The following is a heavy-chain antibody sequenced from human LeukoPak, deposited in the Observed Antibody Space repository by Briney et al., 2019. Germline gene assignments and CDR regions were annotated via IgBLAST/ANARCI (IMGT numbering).Heavy chain of an antibody. Sequence: GGSLRLSCAASGFTFDDYAMHWVRQAPGKGLEWVSGISWNSGSIGYADSVKGRFTISRDNAKNSLYLQMNSLRAEDMALYYCAKDPGRWPQLRYFDYWGQGTLVTVSS. J-gene: IGHJ4*02. D-gene: IGHD5-24*01. CDR1: GFTFDDYA. CDR3: AKDPGRWPQLRYFDY. V-gene: IGHV3-9*03. CDR2: ISWNSGSI.